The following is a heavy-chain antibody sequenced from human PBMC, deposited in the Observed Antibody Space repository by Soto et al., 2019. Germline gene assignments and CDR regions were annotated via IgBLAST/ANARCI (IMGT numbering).Heavy chain of an antibody. J-gene: IGHJ6*02. V-gene: IGHV1-69*01. Sequence: QVQLVQSGAEVKKPGSSVKVSCKASGGTFSSYAISWVRQAPGQGLEWMGGIIPISETTNYAQTFQGRVTITDDESKSTTYRKQSSLRSEDTAVYYCPRSLGRSTILDSYYYSYYRMDAWGHGPTVTVSS. CDR1: GGTFSSYA. CDR2: IIPISETT. D-gene: IGHD2-15*01. CDR3: PRSLGRSTILDSYYYSYYRMDA.